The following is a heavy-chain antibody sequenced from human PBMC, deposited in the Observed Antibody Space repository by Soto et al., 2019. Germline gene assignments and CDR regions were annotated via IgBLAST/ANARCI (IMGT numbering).Heavy chain of an antibody. V-gene: IGHV4-31*03. CDR2: IYYSGST. CDR1: GGSISSGGYY. CDR3: ARGGWGLPASDY. D-gene: IGHD2-21*01. Sequence: SETLSLTCTVSGGSISSGGYYWSWIRQHPGKGLEWIGYIYYSGSTYYNPSLKSRVTISVDTSKNQFSLKLRSVTAADTAVYYCARGGWGLPASDYWGQGTLVTVSS. J-gene: IGHJ4*02.